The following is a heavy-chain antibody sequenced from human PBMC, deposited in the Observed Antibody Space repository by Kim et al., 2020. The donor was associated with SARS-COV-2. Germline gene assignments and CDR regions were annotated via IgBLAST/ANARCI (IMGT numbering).Heavy chain of an antibody. CDR2: IYYSGST. Sequence: SETLSLTCTVSGGSISSSSYYWGWIRQPPGKGLEWIGSIYYSGSTYYNPSLKSRVTISVDTSKNQFSLKLSSVTAADTAVYYCARQETYYYDSSGYPSPSYFDLWGRGTLVTVSS. CDR3: ARQETYYYDSSGYPSPSYFDL. CDR1: GGSISSSSYY. D-gene: IGHD3-22*01. J-gene: IGHJ2*01. V-gene: IGHV4-39*01.